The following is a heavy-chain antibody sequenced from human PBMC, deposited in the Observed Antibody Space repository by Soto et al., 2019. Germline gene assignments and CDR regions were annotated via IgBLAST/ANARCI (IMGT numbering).Heavy chain of an antibody. CDR3: STDSKIAVRPPSEY. CDR2: IKSKTDGGTT. Sequence: GGSLRLSCAASGFTFSKAWMSWVRQAPGKGPEWVGRIKSKTDGGTTDYAAPVKGRITISRDDSKNRLYLQMSSLKTEDTAVYYCSTDSKIAVRPPSEYWGQGTPVTVSS. J-gene: IGHJ4*02. CDR1: GFTFSKAW. D-gene: IGHD6-6*01. V-gene: IGHV3-15*01.